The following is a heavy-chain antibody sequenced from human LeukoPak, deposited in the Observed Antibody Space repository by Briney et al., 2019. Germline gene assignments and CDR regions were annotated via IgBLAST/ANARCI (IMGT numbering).Heavy chain of an antibody. D-gene: IGHD3-10*01. Sequence: GGSLRLSCAASGFTFSSYSMNWVRQAPGKGLEWVSSISSSSSYIYYADSVKGRFTISRDNAKNSLYLQMNSLRAEDMAVYYCARDGTMVSADYWGQGTLVTVSS. CDR1: GFTFSSYS. CDR3: ARDGTMVSADY. CDR2: ISSSSSYI. J-gene: IGHJ4*02. V-gene: IGHV3-21*01.